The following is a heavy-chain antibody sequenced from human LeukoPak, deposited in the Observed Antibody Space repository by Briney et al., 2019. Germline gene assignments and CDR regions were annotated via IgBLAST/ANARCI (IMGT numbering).Heavy chain of an antibody. J-gene: IGHJ3*01. Sequence: SETLSLTCTVSGGSISNYYWSWIRQPAGRGLEWIGRIHTSGSTNYNSSLKSRVTMSVDTSKNQFSLKLRSVTAADTAVYYCARERGGHEAFDLWGQGTMVTVSS. D-gene: IGHD6-25*01. CDR2: IHTSGST. V-gene: IGHV4-4*07. CDR1: GGSISNYY. CDR3: ARERGGHEAFDL.